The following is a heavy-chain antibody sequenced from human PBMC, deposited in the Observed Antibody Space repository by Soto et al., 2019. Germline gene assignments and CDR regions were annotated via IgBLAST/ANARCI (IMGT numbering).Heavy chain of an antibody. CDR1: GGSITSSSYY. V-gene: IGHV4-39*01. Sequence: QVQLQESGPGLVKPSETLSLTCTVSGGSITSSSYYWCLIRQPPGKGLELIGSIYYSGSTYYNPSLKSRVPIFLDTSKNQFSLKLNSVTAADAAVYYCARRTTVVYYLDYWGQGTLVTVSS. CDR2: IYYSGST. CDR3: ARRTTVVYYLDY. J-gene: IGHJ4*02. D-gene: IGHD4-4*01.